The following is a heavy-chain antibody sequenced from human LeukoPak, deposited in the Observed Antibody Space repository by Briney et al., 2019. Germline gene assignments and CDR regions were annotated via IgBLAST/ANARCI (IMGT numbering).Heavy chain of an antibody. V-gene: IGHV3-48*01. CDR3: ATNKDGAA. CDR1: GFTFSSYG. CDR2: ISGSGSTI. D-gene: IGHD5-24*01. Sequence: GGSLRLSCAASGFTFSSYGMNWVRQAPGKGLEWVSYISGSGSTIYYAVSVKGRFTMSRDNAKNSLYLQMNSLRVEDTAFYYCATNKDGAAWGQGTLVTVSS. J-gene: IGHJ5*02.